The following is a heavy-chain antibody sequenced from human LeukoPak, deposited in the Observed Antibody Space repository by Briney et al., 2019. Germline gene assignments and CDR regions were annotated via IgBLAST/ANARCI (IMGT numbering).Heavy chain of an antibody. D-gene: IGHD2-21*02. CDR3: ARAPGSSDWVPMFDY. V-gene: IGHV1-18*01. Sequence: ASVKVSCKGSGYSFNDYGISWARQAPGQGLEWMGWISGYTGKTNYAQKFQGRVTMTTDTSTTTVHMELRSLRSDDTAVYYCARAPGSSDWVPMFDYWGQGTQVTVSS. CDR2: ISGYTGKT. J-gene: IGHJ4*02. CDR1: GYSFNDYG.